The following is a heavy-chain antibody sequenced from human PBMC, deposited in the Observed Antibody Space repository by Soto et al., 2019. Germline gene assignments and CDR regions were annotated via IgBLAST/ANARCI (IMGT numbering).Heavy chain of an antibody. J-gene: IGHJ2*01. CDR1: GFTFSSYW. D-gene: IGHD6-19*01. V-gene: IGHV3-74*01. Sequence: GESLKISCAASGFTFSSYWMHWVRQAPGKGLVWVSRINSDGSSTSYADSVKGRFTISRDNAKNTLYLQMNSLRAEDTAVYYCARAGSSGWYFDLWGRGTLVTVSS. CDR3: ARAGSSGWYFDL. CDR2: INSDGSST.